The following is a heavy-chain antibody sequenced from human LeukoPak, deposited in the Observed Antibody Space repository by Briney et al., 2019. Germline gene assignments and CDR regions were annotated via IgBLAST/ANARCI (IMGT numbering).Heavy chain of an antibody. CDR3: ASVGGSYFAFDI. CDR2: IYHSGST. D-gene: IGHD1-26*01. J-gene: IGHJ3*02. CDR1: GFTVSSDY. Sequence: PGGSLRLSCAASGFTVSSDYMSWVRQAPGKGLEWIGSIYHSGSTYYNPSLKSRVTISVDTSKNQFSLKLSSVTAADTAVYYCASVGGSYFAFDIWGQGTMVTVSS. V-gene: IGHV4-38-2*01.